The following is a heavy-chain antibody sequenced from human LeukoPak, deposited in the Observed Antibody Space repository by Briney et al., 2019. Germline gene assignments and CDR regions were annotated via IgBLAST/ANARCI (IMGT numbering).Heavy chain of an antibody. J-gene: IGHJ4*02. D-gene: IGHD5-12*01. CDR1: GFTFSTNA. Sequence: GGSLRLSCAASGFTFSTNAMSWVRQAPGKGLEWVSAISGRTGSTYYSDSVKGRFTISRDNSKSTLYLQMDSLRAEDTAVYYCAKCGNSGCHLIDYWGQGTLVTVSS. V-gene: IGHV3-23*01. CDR3: AKCGNSGCHLIDY. CDR2: ISGRTGST.